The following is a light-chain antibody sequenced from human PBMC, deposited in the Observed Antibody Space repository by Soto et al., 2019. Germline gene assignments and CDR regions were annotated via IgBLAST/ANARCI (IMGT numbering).Light chain of an antibody. V-gene: IGLV2-14*01. CDR1: SSDVGGYDY. CDR3: SSYSISTAYL. Sequence: QSVLTQPASVSGSPGQSITISCTGTSSDVGGYDYVSWYQLHPGKAPKLMVFEVNNRPSGVSYRFSGSRSGHTASLTISGLQAEDEADYFCSSYSISTAYLFGTGPKVTVL. J-gene: IGLJ1*01. CDR2: EVN.